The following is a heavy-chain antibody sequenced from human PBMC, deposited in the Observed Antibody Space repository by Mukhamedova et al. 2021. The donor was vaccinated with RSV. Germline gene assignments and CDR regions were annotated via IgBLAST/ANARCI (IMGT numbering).Heavy chain of an antibody. V-gene: IGHV4-59*01. J-gene: IGHJ5*02. D-gene: IGHD4-23*01. CDR3: ATAVAANWFDP. Sequence: SRVTLSVDTSKNQFSLKLSSVTAADTAVYYCATAVAANWFDPWGQGTLVPVSS.